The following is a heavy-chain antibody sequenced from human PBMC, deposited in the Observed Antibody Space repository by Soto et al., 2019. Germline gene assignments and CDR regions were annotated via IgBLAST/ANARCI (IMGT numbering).Heavy chain of an antibody. D-gene: IGHD4-17*01. CDR2: IIPLFGKT. J-gene: IGHJ6*02. Sequence: QVQLMQSGAEVKQPGSSVNVSCKASGGTFRSFGISWVRQAPGQGLEWMGTIIPLFGKTNYAQKFQDRVTITADDSTNTAYMELSSLKSEDTALYYCARARLSNGDPNVYFYYGLDVWGQGTTVTVSS. CDR3: ARARLSNGDPNVYFYYGLDV. V-gene: IGHV1-69*18. CDR1: GGTFRSFG.